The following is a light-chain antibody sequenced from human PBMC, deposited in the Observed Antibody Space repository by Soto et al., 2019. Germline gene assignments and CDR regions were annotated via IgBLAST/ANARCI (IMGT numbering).Light chain of an antibody. CDR1: SSDVGGYNY. Sequence: QSVLTQPASVSGSPVQSITISCTGTSSDVGGYNYVSWYQQYPGKAPKLMICDVSNRPSGVSNRFSGSKSGNTASLTISGLQAEDEADYYCSSYTSSSARLYVFGTGTKVTVL. J-gene: IGLJ1*01. V-gene: IGLV2-14*01. CDR2: DVS. CDR3: SSYTSSSARLYV.